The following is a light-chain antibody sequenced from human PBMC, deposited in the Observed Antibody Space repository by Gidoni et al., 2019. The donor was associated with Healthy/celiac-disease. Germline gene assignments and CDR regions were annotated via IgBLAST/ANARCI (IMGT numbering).Light chain of an antibody. V-gene: IGKV1-33*01. CDR2: DAS. CDR3: QQYDNLPLX. CDR1: QDISNY. J-gene: IGKJ4*01. Sequence: DIKMTQSPSSLSESVGDRVTITCQASQDISNYLNWYQQKPGKAPKLLIYDASNLETGVPSRFSGSGSGTDFTFTISSLQPEDIATYYCQQYDNLPLXFXGGTKVEIK.